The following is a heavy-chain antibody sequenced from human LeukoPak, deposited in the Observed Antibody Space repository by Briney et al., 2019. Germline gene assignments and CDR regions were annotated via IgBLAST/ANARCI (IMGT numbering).Heavy chain of an antibody. Sequence: SETLSLTCTVSGGSISSYYWSWIRQPPGKGLEWIGYIYYSGSTNYNPSLKSRVTISVDTSKNQFSLKLSSVTAADTAVYYCARGFTYYYDSSGYYRPDAFDIWGQGTMVTVSS. D-gene: IGHD3-22*01. CDR1: GGSISSYY. V-gene: IGHV4-59*01. J-gene: IGHJ3*02. CDR2: IYYSGST. CDR3: ARGFTYYYDSSGYYRPDAFDI.